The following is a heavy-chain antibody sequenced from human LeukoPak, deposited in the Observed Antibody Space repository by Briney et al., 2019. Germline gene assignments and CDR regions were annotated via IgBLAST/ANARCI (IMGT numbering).Heavy chain of an antibody. J-gene: IGHJ6*02. Sequence: SETLSLTCTVSGGSISSYYWSWIRQPPGKGLEWIGYIYYSGSTNYNPSLKSRVTISVDTSKNQFSLKLSSVTAAGTAVYYCARVEFSSGWLGPGYGMDVWGQGTTVTVSS. D-gene: IGHD6-19*01. CDR2: IYYSGST. V-gene: IGHV4-59*01. CDR1: GGSISSYY. CDR3: ARVEFSSGWLGPGYGMDV.